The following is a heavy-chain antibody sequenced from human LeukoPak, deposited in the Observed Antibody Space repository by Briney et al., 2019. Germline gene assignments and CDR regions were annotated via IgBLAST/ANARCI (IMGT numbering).Heavy chain of an antibody. D-gene: IGHD3-10*01. CDR3: PRVVGFGELYYFDY. J-gene: IGHJ4*02. CDR2: IYYSGST. Sequence: PSETLSLTCTVSGGSISSYYWSWIRQPPGKGLEWIGYIYYSGSTNYNPSLKSRVTISVDTSKNQFSLKLSSVTAAYTAVYYCPRVVGFGELYYFDYWGQGTLVTVSS. CDR1: GGSISSYY. V-gene: IGHV4-59*01.